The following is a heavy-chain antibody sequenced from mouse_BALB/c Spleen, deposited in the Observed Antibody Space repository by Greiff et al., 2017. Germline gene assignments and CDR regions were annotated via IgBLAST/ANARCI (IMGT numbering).Heavy chain of an antibody. CDR3: VRDRYYAMDY. Sequence: VQGVESGPGLVAPSQSLSITCTVSGFSLTSYDISWIRQPPGKGLEWLGVIWTGGGTNYNSAFMSRLSISKDNSKSQVFLKMNSLQTDDTAIYYCVRDRYYAMDYWGQGTSVTVSS. J-gene: IGHJ4*01. CDR1: GFSLTSYD. V-gene: IGHV2-9-2*01. CDR2: IWTGGGT.